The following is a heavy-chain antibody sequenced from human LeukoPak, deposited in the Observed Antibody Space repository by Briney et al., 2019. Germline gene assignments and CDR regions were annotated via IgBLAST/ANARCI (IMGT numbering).Heavy chain of an antibody. Sequence: SETLSLTCVVSGASVSTSRYYWGWIRQPPGKGLEWIGNIYYSGSTYYNASLQSRVTISIDTSKNQFSLKLTSVTAEDTAVYYCAKTTTYYYDSSGIGWDYWGQGTLVTVSS. CDR1: GASVSTSRYY. CDR3: AKTTTYYYDSSGIGWDY. J-gene: IGHJ4*02. V-gene: IGHV4-39*07. D-gene: IGHD3-22*01. CDR2: IYYSGST.